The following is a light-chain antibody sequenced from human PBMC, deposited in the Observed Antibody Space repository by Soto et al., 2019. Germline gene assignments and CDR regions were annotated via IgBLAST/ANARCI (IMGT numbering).Light chain of an antibody. V-gene: IGKV3-20*01. CDR3: QQYGGVPYT. CDR1: QSVSGSY. J-gene: IGKJ2*01. CDR2: GAS. Sequence: EIVLTQSPGTLSLSPGERATLSCRASQSVSGSYVAWYQQKPGQAPRLLIHGASSRATGVPDRFSGSGLGTAFTLTISRLEPEDFAIYYCQQYGGVPYTFGQGTKLEIK.